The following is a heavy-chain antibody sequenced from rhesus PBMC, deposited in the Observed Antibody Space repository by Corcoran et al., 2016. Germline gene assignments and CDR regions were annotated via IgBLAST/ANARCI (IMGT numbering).Heavy chain of an antibody. CDR3: VRNGDYYFDY. J-gene: IGHJ4*01. CDR1: GGSFRSYW. Sequence: QVQLQESGPGLVKPSETLSLTCAVSGGSFRSYWWSWIRQPPGKGLEWMWEINGNSGRTHSNPSLSIRVTISKDASTNQFSLKLTAVTAADTAVHYCVRNGDYYFDYWGQGVLVTVSS. CDR2: INGNSGRT. D-gene: IGHD4-17*01. V-gene: IGHV4-80*01.